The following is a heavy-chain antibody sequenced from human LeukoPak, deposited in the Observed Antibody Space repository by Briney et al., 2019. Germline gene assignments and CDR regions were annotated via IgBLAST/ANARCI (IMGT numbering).Heavy chain of an antibody. CDR3: ANIPVQVTMVRGVIIDTDY. CDR1: GLTFSSYA. Sequence: PGGSLRLSCAASGLTFSSYAMSWVRQAPGKGLEWVSAISGSGGSTYYADSVKGRFTISRDNSKNTLYLQMNSLRAEDTAVYYCANIPVQVTMVRGVIIDTDYWGQGTLVTVSS. J-gene: IGHJ4*02. D-gene: IGHD3-10*01. V-gene: IGHV3-23*01. CDR2: ISGSGGST.